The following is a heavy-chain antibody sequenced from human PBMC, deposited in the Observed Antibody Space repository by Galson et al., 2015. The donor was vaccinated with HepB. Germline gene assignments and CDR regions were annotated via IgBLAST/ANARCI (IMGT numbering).Heavy chain of an antibody. J-gene: IGHJ4*02. CDR1: GFTFSSYA. D-gene: IGHD6-19*01. CDR2: VSYDENSE. V-gene: IGHV3-30*04. Sequence: SLRLSCAASGFTFSSYAMHWVRQAPGKGLEWVAVVSYDENSEYYADSVKGRFTVSRDNSKNTLYLQTSSLRVEDAGVYYCARDKYSSGWYPDYWGQGTPISVSS. CDR3: ARDKYSSGWYPDY.